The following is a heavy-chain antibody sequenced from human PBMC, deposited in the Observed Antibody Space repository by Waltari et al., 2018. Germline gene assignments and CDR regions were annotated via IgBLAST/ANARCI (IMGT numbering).Heavy chain of an antibody. CDR1: GFTFGTYT. V-gene: IGHV3-21*02. CDR3: ARVNSGTPNWFDP. J-gene: IGHJ5*02. Sequence: EVQLVESGGGLVKPGGSLRLSCAASGFTFGTYTMSWVRQAPGKGPEGVSSMSSAGSYKYYAESMKGRFTISRDNARNSVYLQMNSLRVDDTAVYYCARVNSGTPNWFDPWGQGTQVTVSS. CDR2: MSSAGSYK. D-gene: IGHD1-26*01.